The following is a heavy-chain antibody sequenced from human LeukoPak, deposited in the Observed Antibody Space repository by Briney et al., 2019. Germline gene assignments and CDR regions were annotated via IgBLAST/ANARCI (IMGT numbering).Heavy chain of an antibody. CDR1: GYTFTSYG. CDR3: ARSLQVIVGATRLGIDY. CDR2: ISAYNGNT. J-gene: IGHJ4*02. D-gene: IGHD1-26*01. Sequence: PLASVKVSCKASGYTFTSYGISWVRQAPGQGLEWMGWISAYNGNTNYAQKLQGRVTMTTDTSTSTAYMELRSLRSDDTAVYYCARSLQVIVGATRLGIDYWGQGTLVTVSS. V-gene: IGHV1-18*01.